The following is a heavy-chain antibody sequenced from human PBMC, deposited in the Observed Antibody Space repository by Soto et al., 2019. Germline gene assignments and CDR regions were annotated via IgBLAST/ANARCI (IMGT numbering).Heavy chain of an antibody. J-gene: IGHJ6*02. D-gene: IGHD1-7*01. CDR2: IIPIFGTA. CDR3: ARGLTGTGYYYGMDV. V-gene: IGHV1-69*13. Sequence: GASVKVSCKASGGTFSSYAISWVRQAPGQGLEWMGGIIPIFGTANYAQKFQGRVTITADESTSTAYMELSGLRSEDTAVYYCARGLTGTGYYYGMDVWGQGTTVTVSS. CDR1: GGTFSSYA.